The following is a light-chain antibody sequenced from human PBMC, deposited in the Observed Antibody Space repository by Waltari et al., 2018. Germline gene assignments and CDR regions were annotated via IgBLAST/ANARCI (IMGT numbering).Light chain of an antibody. CDR2: DAS. V-gene: IGKV3-11*01. J-gene: IGKJ1*01. CDR3: QHRGT. CDR1: QSVSSY. Sequence: EIVLTQSPATLSLSTGERATLCCRASQSVSSYLTWYQQKPGQATRLLIYDASNKSTGIPARFSISGAGTDFTLTISSLEPEDFAVYYCQHRGTFGQGTRVEIK.